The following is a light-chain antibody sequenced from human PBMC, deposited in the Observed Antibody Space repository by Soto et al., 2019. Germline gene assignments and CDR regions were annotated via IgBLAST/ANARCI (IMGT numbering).Light chain of an antibody. J-gene: IGLJ2*01. Sequence: QSALTQPRSVSGSPGQSVTISCTGTSSDVGDYNYVSWYQQHPGKAPKFIIYEVSKRPSGVPDRFSGSKSGNTASLTISGLQAEDEADYYCCSYAGTYTVAFGGGTKLTVL. V-gene: IGLV2-11*01. CDR2: EVS. CDR1: SSDVGDYNY. CDR3: CSYAGTYTVA.